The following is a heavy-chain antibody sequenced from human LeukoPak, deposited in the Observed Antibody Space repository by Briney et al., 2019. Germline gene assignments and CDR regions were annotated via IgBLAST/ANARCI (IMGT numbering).Heavy chain of an antibody. V-gene: IGHV4-39*07. J-gene: IGHJ5*02. D-gene: IGHD3-16*01. CDR1: GGSISSSSYY. CDR3: AAGGRGRKTRVVVSYNWFDP. CDR2: ISYSGST. Sequence: PSETLSLTCTVSGGSISSSSYYWGWNRQPPGKGLEWIGSISYSGSTYYNPSLKSRVTISVDTSKNQFSLKLSSVTAADTAVYYCAAGGRGRKTRVVVSYNWFDPWGQGTLVTVSS.